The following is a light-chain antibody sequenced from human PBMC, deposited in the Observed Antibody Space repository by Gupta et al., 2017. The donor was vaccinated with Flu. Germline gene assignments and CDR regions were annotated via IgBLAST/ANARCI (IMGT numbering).Light chain of an antibody. Sequence: LLIYEESTRESGIPSRFSGSGSGTDFTLTISSLEPDDFAVYYCQQNSNSIPTFGQGTKVEIK. CDR3: QQNSNSIPT. J-gene: IGKJ1*01. V-gene: IGKV3-11*01. CDR2: EES.